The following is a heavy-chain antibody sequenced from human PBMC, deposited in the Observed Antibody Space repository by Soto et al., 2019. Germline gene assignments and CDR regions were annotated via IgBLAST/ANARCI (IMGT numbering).Heavy chain of an antibody. CDR2: ISGSGGST. CDR3: AKVEYQLLRGYNDY. J-gene: IGHJ4*02. Sequence: PGGSLRLSCAASGFTFSSYAVSWVRQAPGKGLEWVSAISGSGGSTYYADSVKGRFTISRDNSKNTLYLQMNSLRAEDTAVYYCAKVEYQLLRGYNDYWGQGTLVTVSS. CDR1: GFTFSSYA. D-gene: IGHD2-2*01. V-gene: IGHV3-23*01.